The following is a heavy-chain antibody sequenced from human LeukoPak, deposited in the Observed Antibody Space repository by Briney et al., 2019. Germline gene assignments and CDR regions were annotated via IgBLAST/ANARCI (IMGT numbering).Heavy chain of an antibody. Sequence: GGSLRLSCAASGFTFSSYSMNWVRQAPGKGLEWVSSISSSSSYIYYADSVKGRFTISRDNTKNSLYLQMNSLRAEDTAVYYCARVGDGDNIGYWGPGTLVAVSS. CDR2: ISSSSSYI. V-gene: IGHV3-21*01. CDR1: GFTFSSYS. CDR3: ARVGDGDNIGY. D-gene: IGHD5-24*01. J-gene: IGHJ4*02.